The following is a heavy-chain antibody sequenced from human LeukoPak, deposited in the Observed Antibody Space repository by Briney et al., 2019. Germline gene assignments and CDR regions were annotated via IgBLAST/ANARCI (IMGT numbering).Heavy chain of an antibody. Sequence: GASVKVSCKASGYTFTSYYMHWVRQAPGQGLEWMGIINPSGGSTSYAQKFQGRVTMTRDTSTSTVYMELSSLRSEDTAVYYCARDAGGGGWSSYFDYWGQGTLVTVSS. J-gene: IGHJ4*02. D-gene: IGHD2-15*01. CDR3: ARDAGGGGWSSYFDY. V-gene: IGHV1-46*01. CDR2: INPSGGST. CDR1: GYTFTSYY.